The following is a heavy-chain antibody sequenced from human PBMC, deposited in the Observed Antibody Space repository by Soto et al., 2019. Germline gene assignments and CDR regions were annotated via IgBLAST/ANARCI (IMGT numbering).Heavy chain of an antibody. D-gene: IGHD3-9*01. J-gene: IGHJ5*02. V-gene: IGHV4-34*01. Sequence: SETLSLTCAVYGGSFSGYYWTWIRQPPGTGLEWIGEINHSGSTNYNPSLKSRVTISRDNSKNTLYLQMSSLRAEDTAVYYCVKDHAISLRENWFDPWGQGTLVTVSS. CDR3: VKDHAISLRENWFDP. CDR1: GGSFSGYY. CDR2: INHSGST.